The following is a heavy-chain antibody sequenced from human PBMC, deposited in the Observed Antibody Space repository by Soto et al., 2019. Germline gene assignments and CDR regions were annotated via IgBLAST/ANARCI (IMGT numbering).Heavy chain of an antibody. Sequence: EVQLLESGGGLVQPGGSLRLSCAASGFTFSSYAMSWVRQAPGKGLEWVSTISGSGGSTYYADSVKGRFTISRDKSKKTLYLQMNSLRVEDTAVYHCAKPPDYGDYEGYFDYWGQGTLVTVSS. CDR1: GFTFSSYA. D-gene: IGHD4-17*01. CDR3: AKPPDYGDYEGYFDY. J-gene: IGHJ4*02. CDR2: ISGSGGST. V-gene: IGHV3-23*01.